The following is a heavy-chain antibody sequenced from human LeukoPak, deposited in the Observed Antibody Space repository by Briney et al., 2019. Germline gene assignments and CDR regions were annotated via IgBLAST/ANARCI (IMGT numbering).Heavy chain of an antibody. Sequence: ASVKVSCKASGYTFTGYYVHWVRQTPGQGLEWMGWINPNSGGTNYAQKFQGRVTMTRDTFIGTAYMELSRLRSDDTAVYYCARVTVRYDSSGYYYGFWGQGTLVTVSS. J-gene: IGHJ4*02. CDR2: INPNSGGT. D-gene: IGHD3-22*01. CDR1: GYTFTGYY. CDR3: ARVTVRYDSSGYYYGF. V-gene: IGHV1-2*02.